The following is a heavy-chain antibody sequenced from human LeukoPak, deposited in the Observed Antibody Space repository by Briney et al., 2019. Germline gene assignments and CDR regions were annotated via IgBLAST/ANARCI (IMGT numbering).Heavy chain of an antibody. CDR3: AKDWRWQRDIYGMNV. CDR1: GFSFSNYG. V-gene: IGHV3-30*18. CDR2: TSYDDRSK. J-gene: IGHJ6*02. Sequence: PGGSLRLSCAASGFSFSNYGMHWVRQAPGKGLEWVAFTSYDDRSKHYADSVKGRFTITRDNSKNTLYLQMNSLRGEDTAVYYCAKDWRWQRDIYGMNVWGQGTTVTVSS. D-gene: IGHD5-24*01.